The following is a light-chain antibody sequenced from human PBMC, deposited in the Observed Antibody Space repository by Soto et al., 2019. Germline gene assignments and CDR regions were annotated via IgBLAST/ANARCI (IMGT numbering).Light chain of an antibody. CDR1: QSINSN. CDR2: GTS. V-gene: IGKV3-15*01. J-gene: IGKJ1*01. Sequence: EIVMTQSPATLSVSPGERATLSCRASQSINSNLAWYQQKPRQAPRLLIYGTSTGATGIPARFSGSGSGTEFTLTISHLQSEDFELYYSQQYNNWPRTFGHGTKVEIK. CDR3: QQYNNWPRT.